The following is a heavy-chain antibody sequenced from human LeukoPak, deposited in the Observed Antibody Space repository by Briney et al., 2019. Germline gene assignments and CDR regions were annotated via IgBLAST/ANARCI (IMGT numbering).Heavy chain of an antibody. CDR2: IIPILGIA. D-gene: IGHD6-13*01. CDR3: ASKGTAAAAGIDAFDI. CDR1: GGTFSSYA. V-gene: IGHV1-69*04. Sequence: AVKVSCKASGGTFSSYAISWVRQAPGQGLEWMGRIIPILGIANYAQKFQGRVTITADKSTSTAYMELSSLRSEDTAVYYCASKGTAAAAGIDAFDIWGQGTMVTVSS. J-gene: IGHJ3*02.